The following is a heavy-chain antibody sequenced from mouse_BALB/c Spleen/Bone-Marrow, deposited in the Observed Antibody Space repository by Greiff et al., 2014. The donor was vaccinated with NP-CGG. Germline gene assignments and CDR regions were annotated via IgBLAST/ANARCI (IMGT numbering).Heavy chain of an antibody. V-gene: IGHV1-54*01. J-gene: IGHJ2*01. CDR1: GYAFTNYL. CDR2: INPGSGGA. Sequence: QVQLQQSGAELVRPGTAVNVSCKASGYAFTNYLIEWVKQRPGQGLEWIGVINPGSGGANYNEKFKGKATLTADKSSSTAYMQLSSLTSDDSAVYFCAGFGRYYFDYWGQGTTLTVSS. CDR3: AGFGRYYFDY.